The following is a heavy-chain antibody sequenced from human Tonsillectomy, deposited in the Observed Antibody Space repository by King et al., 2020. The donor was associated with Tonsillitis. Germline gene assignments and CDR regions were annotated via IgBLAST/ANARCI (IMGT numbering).Heavy chain of an antibody. CDR2: IIGSGGST. V-gene: IGHV3-23*04. Sequence: VQLVESGGDLVQPGVSLRLSCAASGFTFSTYAMSWVRQAPGKGLEWVSSIIGSGGSTYYAASVKGRFTISRDSSRNTLYLQMNSLRVEDTAIYYCAKGVDCSGGSCLLDYWGQGTLVTVSS. J-gene: IGHJ4*02. CDR3: AKGVDCSGGSCLLDY. CDR1: GFTFSTYA. D-gene: IGHD2-15*01.